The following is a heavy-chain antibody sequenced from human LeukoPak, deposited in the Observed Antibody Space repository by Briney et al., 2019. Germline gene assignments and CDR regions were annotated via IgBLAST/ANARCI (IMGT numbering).Heavy chain of an antibody. CDR1: GGSISGYH. V-gene: IGHV4-59*01. CDR3: ARTRGDGVIHL. J-gene: IGHJ5*02. D-gene: IGHD3-22*01. Sequence: SETLSLTCTVSGGSISGYHWSWVRQPPGKGLEWIGHIYYSGSVNYKPSLKSRATISLDTPRNQVFLRLKSVTAADTAVYYCARTRGDGVIHLWGQGTLVTVSS. CDR2: IYYSGSV.